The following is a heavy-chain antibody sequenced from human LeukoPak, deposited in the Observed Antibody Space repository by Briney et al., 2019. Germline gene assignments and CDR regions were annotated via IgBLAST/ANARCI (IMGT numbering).Heavy chain of an antibody. J-gene: IGHJ6*03. CDR2: ISSSSSYI. D-gene: IGHD5-18*01. CDR1: GFTLSSYS. V-gene: IGHV3-21*01. CDR3: ARDARIQPWGYYYYYMDV. Sequence: GGSLRLSCAASGFTLSSYSMNWVRQAPGKGLEWVSSISSSSSYIYYADSVKGRFTISRDNAKNSLYLQMNSLRAEDTAVYYCARDARIQPWGYYYYYMDVWGKGTTVTVSS.